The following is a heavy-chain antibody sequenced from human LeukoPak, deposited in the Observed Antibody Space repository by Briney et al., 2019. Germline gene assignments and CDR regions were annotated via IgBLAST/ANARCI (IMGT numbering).Heavy chain of an antibody. Sequence: GGSLRLSCAASGFTFNSYSMNWVRQAPGEGLEWVSSISSSIYIYYADSVKGRFTVSRDNAMNSLYLQLNSLRAEDTAVYYCARAIAADTAMVCLDYRGQGTLVTVSS. D-gene: IGHD5-18*01. CDR3: ARAIAADTAMVCLDY. CDR2: ISSSIYI. V-gene: IGHV3-21*01. J-gene: IGHJ4*02. CDR1: GFTFNSYS.